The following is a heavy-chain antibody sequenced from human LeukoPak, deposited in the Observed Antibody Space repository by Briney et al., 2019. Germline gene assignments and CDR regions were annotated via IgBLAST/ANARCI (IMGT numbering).Heavy chain of an antibody. Sequence: GGSLRLPCAASGFTFSSYAMSWVRQAPGKGLEWVSAISGSGGSTYYADSVKGRFTISRDNSKNTLYLQMNSLRAEDTAVYYCAKKRYYYGSGSGFDYWGQGTLVTVSS. J-gene: IGHJ4*02. V-gene: IGHV3-23*01. D-gene: IGHD3-10*01. CDR2: ISGSGGST. CDR3: AKKRYYYGSGSGFDY. CDR1: GFTFSSYA.